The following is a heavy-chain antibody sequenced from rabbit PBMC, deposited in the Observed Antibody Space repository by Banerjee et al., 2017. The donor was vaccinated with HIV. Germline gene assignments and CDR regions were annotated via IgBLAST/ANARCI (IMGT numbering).Heavy chain of an antibody. Sequence: QEQLEESGGDLVKPEGSLTLTCTASGFSFSSSYWICWVRQAPGKGLEWIACIYAGSSGSTWYASWAKGRFTISKPSSTTVTLQMTSLTAADTATYFCARDSYSVPYHINLWGPGTLVTVS. CDR2: IYAGSSGST. CDR3: ARDSYSVPYHINL. CDR1: GFSFSSSYW. D-gene: IGHD7-1*01. V-gene: IGHV1S45*01. J-gene: IGHJ4*01.